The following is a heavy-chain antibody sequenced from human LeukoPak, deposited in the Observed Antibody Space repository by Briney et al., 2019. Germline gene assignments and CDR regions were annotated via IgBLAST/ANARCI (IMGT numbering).Heavy chain of an antibody. Sequence: ASVKVSCKASGGTFSSYAISWVRQAPGQGLEWMGRIIPILGIANYAQKFQGRVTITADKSTSTVYMELSSLRSEDTAVYYCARDALGSSSSPWYYYGMDVWGQGTTVTVSS. CDR1: GGTFSSYA. CDR3: ARDALGSSSSPWYYYGMDV. D-gene: IGHD6-6*01. V-gene: IGHV1-69*04. CDR2: IIPILGIA. J-gene: IGHJ6*02.